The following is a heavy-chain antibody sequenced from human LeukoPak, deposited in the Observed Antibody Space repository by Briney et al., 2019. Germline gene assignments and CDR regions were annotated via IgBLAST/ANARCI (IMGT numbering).Heavy chain of an antibody. CDR2: IIPILGIA. Sequence: ASVKVSCKASGGTFSSYAISWVRQAPGQGLEWMGRIIPILGIANYAQKFQGRVTITADKSTSTAYMELSSLRSEDTAAYYCARALYSSSDYWGQGTLVTVSS. V-gene: IGHV1-69*04. CDR3: ARALYSSSDY. J-gene: IGHJ4*02. D-gene: IGHD6-13*01. CDR1: GGTFSSYA.